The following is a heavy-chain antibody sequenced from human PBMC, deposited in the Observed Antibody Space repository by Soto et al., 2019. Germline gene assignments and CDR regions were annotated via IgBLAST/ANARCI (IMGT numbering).Heavy chain of an antibody. D-gene: IGHD2-2*01. Sequence: QVQLVQSGAEVKKPGASVKVSCKASGYTFTSYGISWVRQAPGQGLEWMGWISAYNGNTNYAQKLQGRVTMTTDTSTSTAYMELRSLRSDDTAVYYCAHGGVPAAMPRSAPYYYYYMDVWGKGTTVTVSS. J-gene: IGHJ6*03. CDR3: AHGGVPAAMPRSAPYYYYYMDV. V-gene: IGHV1-18*01. CDR1: GYTFTSYG. CDR2: ISAYNGNT.